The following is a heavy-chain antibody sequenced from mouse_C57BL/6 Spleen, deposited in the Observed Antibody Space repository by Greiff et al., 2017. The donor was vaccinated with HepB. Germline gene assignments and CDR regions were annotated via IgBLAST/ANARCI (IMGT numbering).Heavy chain of an antibody. J-gene: IGHJ1*03. CDR2: IYPRSGNT. CDR3: ARRITTVSDWYFDV. D-gene: IGHD1-1*01. CDR1: GYTFTSYG. Sequence: QVQLKQSGAELARPGASVKLSCKASGYTFTSYGISWVKQRTGQGLEWIGEIYPRSGNTYYNEKFKGKATLTADKSSSTAYMELRSLTSEDSAVYFWARRITTVSDWYFDVWGTGTTVTVSS. V-gene: IGHV1-81*01.